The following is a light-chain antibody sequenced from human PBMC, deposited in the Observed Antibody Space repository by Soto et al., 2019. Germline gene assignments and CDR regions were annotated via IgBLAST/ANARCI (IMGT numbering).Light chain of an antibody. CDR3: CSYASNNRVV. CDR2: EVS. V-gene: IGLV2-14*01. J-gene: IGLJ1*01. CDR1: SSDIGAYNY. Sequence: QSVLTQPASVSGSPGQSITISCTGTSSDIGAYNYVSWYQHHPGKAPKLMIYEVSNRPSGVSSRFSGSKSGNTASLTISGLQAEDEADYYCCSYASNNRVVFGTGTKVTVL.